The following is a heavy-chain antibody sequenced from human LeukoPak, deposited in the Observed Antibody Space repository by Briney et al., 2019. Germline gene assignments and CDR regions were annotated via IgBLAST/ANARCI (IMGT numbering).Heavy chain of an antibody. CDR3: ATVEKGGYDLGPRFDY. V-gene: IGHV1-24*01. Sequence: ASVKVSCKVSGYTLTELSMHWVRQAPGKGLEWMGGFDPEDGETIYAQKFQGRVTMTEDTSTDTAYMELSSLRSEDTAVYYCATVEKGGYDLGPRFDYWGQGTLVTVSS. J-gene: IGHJ4*02. CDR1: GYTLTELS. CDR2: FDPEDGET. D-gene: IGHD5-12*01.